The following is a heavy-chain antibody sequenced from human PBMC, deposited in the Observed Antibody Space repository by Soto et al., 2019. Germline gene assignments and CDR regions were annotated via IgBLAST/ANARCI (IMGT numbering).Heavy chain of an antibody. CDR3: ARDHGGRTPHTVYYDSSGYYNY. J-gene: IGHJ4*02. Sequence: QVQLVQSGAEVKKPGSSVKVSCKASGGTFSSYAISWVRQAPGQGLEWMGGIIPIFGTANYAQKFQGRVTITADESTSTAYMELNSLRSEDTAVYYCARDHGGRTPHTVYYDSSGYYNYWGQGTLVTVSS. V-gene: IGHV1-69*01. CDR2: IIPIFGTA. D-gene: IGHD3-22*01. CDR1: GGTFSSYA.